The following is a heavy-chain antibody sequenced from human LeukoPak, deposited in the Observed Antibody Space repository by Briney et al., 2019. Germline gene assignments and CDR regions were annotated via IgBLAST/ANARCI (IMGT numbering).Heavy chain of an antibody. J-gene: IGHJ4*02. Sequence: SETLSLTCTVSGGAITNYYWSWIRQPPGKGLEWIGYIYDTGSTRYSPSLKSRVTISVDTSKNQFSLKLSSVTAADTAVYYCASNYGSGSLYFDYWGQGTLVTVSS. CDR2: IYDTGST. CDR3: ASNYGSGSLYFDY. CDR1: GGAITNYY. V-gene: IGHV4-59*12. D-gene: IGHD3-10*01.